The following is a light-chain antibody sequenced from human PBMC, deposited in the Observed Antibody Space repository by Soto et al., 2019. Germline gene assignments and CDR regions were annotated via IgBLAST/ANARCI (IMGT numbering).Light chain of an antibody. V-gene: IGKV3-20*01. CDR2: GAS. J-gene: IGKJ1*01. CDR3: KQYGSSGT. CDR1: QSVSNNY. Sequence: EIVVTQSPGTLSLSPGERATLSCRASQSVSNNYLAWYQQKPGQAPRLLIYGASNRATGISDRLSGGGSGTDFTLTISRLEPEDFAVYYCKQYGSSGTFXQGTKVDIK.